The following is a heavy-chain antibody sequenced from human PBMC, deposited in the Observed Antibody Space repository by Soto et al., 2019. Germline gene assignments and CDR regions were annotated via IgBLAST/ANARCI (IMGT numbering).Heavy chain of an antibody. V-gene: IGHV1-69*04. D-gene: IGHD2-15*01. Sequence: SVKVSCKASGGTFSSYTISWVRQAPGQGLEWMGRIIPILGIANYAQKFQGRVTITADKSTSTAYMELSSLRSEDTAVYYCAREWAADYYYYYYMDVWGKGTTVTVSS. CDR1: GGTFSSYT. J-gene: IGHJ6*03. CDR2: IIPILGIA. CDR3: AREWAADYYYYYYMDV.